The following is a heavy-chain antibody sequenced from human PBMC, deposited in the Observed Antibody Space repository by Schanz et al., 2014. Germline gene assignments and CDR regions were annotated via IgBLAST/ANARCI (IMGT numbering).Heavy chain of an antibody. CDR2: IKSKTDGGTR. Sequence: EVQLVESGGGLVKPGGSLRLSCATSGFTLNNAWMNWVRQAPGKGLQWVARIKSKTDGGTRDYAAPVKGRFTISTDDSKNPVNRQRNSQQAEDTAVYSCAADLWFGAVWGVWWGQGTLVTVSS. J-gene: IGHJ4*02. CDR3: AADLWFGAVWGVW. V-gene: IGHV3-15*01. D-gene: IGHD3-10*01. CDR1: GFTLNNAW.